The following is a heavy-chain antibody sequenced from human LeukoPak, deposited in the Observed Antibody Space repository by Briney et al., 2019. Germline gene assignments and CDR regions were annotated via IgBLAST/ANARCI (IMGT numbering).Heavy chain of an antibody. CDR1: GYSFTSYW. CDR3: ARPKTVTNRLYAFDI. Sequence: GESLKISCKGSGYSFTSYWIGWVRQMPGKGLEWMGIIYPGDSDTRYSPSFQGQVTISADKSISTAYLQRSSLKASDTAMYYCARPKTVTNRLYAFDIWGQGTMVTVSS. D-gene: IGHD4-17*01. CDR2: IYPGDSDT. V-gene: IGHV5-51*01. J-gene: IGHJ3*02.